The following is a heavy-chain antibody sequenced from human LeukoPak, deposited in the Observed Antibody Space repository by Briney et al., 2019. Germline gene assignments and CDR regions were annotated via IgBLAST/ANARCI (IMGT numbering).Heavy chain of an antibody. CDR3: ARSTVVTYFDY. J-gene: IGHJ4*02. V-gene: IGHV5-51*01. Sequence: GESLKISCQGSGYSFTSYWIGWVRQMPGKGLEWMGIIYPGDPDTRYSPSFQGQVTISADKSISTAYLQWSSLKASDTAMYYCARSTVVTYFDYWGQGTLVTVSS. CDR2: IYPGDPDT. CDR1: GYSFTSYW. D-gene: IGHD4-23*01.